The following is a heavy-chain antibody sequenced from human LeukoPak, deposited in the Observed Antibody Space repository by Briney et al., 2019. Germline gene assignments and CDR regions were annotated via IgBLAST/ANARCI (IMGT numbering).Heavy chain of an antibody. CDR2: ISSSGSTI. D-gene: IGHD5/OR15-5a*01. CDR3: ARGMRGPTSTDYYYGMDV. J-gene: IGHJ6*02. V-gene: IGHV3-11*01. CDR1: GFTFSDYY. Sequence: PGGSLRLSCAASGFTFSDYYMSWIRQAPGKGLEWVSYISSSGSTIYYADSVKGRFTISRDNAKNSLYLQMNSLRAEDTAVYYCARGMRGPTSTDYYYGMDVWGQGTTVTVSS.